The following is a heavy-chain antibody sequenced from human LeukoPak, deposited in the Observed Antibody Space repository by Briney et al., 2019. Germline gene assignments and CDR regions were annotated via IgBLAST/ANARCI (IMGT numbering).Heavy chain of an antibody. V-gene: IGHV1-8*01. CDR2: MNPNRGNT. D-gene: IGHD3-3*01. J-gene: IGHJ4*02. Sequence: ASVKVSCKASGDTFTSYDVNWVRQATGQGLEWMGWMNPNRGNTGYAQKFQGRVTMTRNTSINTAYMEVSSLRSEDTAVYYCVRTAGIFWSGAYYFDSWGQGTLVTVSS. CDR1: GDTFTSYD. CDR3: VRTAGIFWSGAYYFDS.